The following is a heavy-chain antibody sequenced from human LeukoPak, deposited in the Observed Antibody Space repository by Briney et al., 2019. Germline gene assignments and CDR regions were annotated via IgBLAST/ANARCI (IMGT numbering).Heavy chain of an antibody. D-gene: IGHD3-10*01. CDR1: GGSISSGDYY. V-gene: IGHV4-30-4*01. CDR3: ARGAYGSGDNWFDP. Sequence: SETLSLTCTVSGGSISSGDYYWSWIRQPPGKGLEWIGYIYYSGSTYYNPSLKSRVTISVDTSKNQFSLKPSSVTAADTAVYYCARGAYGSGDNWFDPWGQGTLVTVSS. J-gene: IGHJ5*02. CDR2: IYYSGST.